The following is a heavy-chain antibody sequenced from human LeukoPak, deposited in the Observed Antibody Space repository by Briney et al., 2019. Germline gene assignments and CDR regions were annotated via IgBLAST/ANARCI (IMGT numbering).Heavy chain of an antibody. CDR3: ARAAGSYFDY. CDR2: IHSGESP. CDR1: GYSISSGYF. V-gene: IGHV4-38-2*02. J-gene: IGHJ4*02. Sequence: SETLSLTCTVSGYSISSGYFWGWIRQPPGKGLEWIGIIHSGESPYYSPSLESRITISIDTSMNQFSLKLNSVTAADTAVYYCARAAGSYFDYWGQGTLVTVSS. D-gene: IGHD1-26*01.